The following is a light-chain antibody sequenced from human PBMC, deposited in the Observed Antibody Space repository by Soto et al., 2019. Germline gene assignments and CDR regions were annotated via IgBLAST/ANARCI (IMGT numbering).Light chain of an antibody. CDR1: SSDVGTYNY. CDR2: DVS. V-gene: IGLV2-11*01. CDR3: CSYAGSYTLV. J-gene: IGLJ2*01. Sequence: QSVLTQPRSVSGSPGQSVTFSCTGTSSDVGTYNYVSWYQQHPGKAPKLMIYDVSKRPSGVPDRFSGSKSGNTASLTISGLQAEDEADYYCCSYAGSYTLVFGGGTQLPVL.